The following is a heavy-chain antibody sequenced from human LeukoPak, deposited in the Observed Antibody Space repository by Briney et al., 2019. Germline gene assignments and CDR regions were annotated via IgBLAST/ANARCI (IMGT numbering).Heavy chain of an antibody. D-gene: IGHD4-17*01. CDR2: IIPILGIA. CDR1: GGTFSSYT. CDR3: ARDGGTTVTTEWTYDY. J-gene: IGHJ4*02. Sequence: ASVKVSCKASGGTFSSYTISWVRQAPGQRLEWMGRIIPILGIANYAQKFQGRLTITADESTSTAYMELSSLRSEDTAVYYCARDGGTTVTTEWTYDYWGQGTLVTVSS. V-gene: IGHV1-69*04.